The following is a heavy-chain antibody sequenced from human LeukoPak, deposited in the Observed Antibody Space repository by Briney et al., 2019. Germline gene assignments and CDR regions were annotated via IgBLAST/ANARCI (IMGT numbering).Heavy chain of an antibody. CDR1: GGSISSYY. D-gene: IGHD3-9*01. J-gene: IGHJ4*02. CDR3: ARGEGRYFDWLLLKGYFDY. CDR2: IYYSGST. Sequence: KPSETLSLTCTVSGGSISSYYWSWIRQPPGKGLEWIGYIYYSGSTNYNPSLKSRVTISVDTSKNQFSLKLSSVTAADTAVYYCARGEGRYFDWLLLKGYFDYWGQGTLVTVSS. V-gene: IGHV4-59*12.